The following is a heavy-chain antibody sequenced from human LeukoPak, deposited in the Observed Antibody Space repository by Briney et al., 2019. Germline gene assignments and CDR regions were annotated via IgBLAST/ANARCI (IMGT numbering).Heavy chain of an antibody. Sequence: GASVKVSCKASGYTFTSYGICWVRQAPGQGLEWMGWISAYNGNTNYAQKLQGRVTMTTDTSTSTAYMELRSLRSDDTAVYYCAGHPSKYGDYFSWGQGTLVTVSS. CDR3: AGHPSKYGDYFS. D-gene: IGHD4-17*01. CDR1: GYTFTSYG. V-gene: IGHV1-18*01. J-gene: IGHJ4*02. CDR2: ISAYNGNT.